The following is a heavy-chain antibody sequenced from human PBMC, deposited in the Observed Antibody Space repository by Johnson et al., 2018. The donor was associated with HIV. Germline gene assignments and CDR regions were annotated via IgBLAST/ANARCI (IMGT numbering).Heavy chain of an antibody. D-gene: IGHD4-17*01. CDR2: ISYDGSKK. V-gene: IGHV3-30-3*01. CDR3: ARELEFGDLRKNDAFDI. Sequence: QVQLVESGGGVVQPGRSLRLSCAASGFTFSSYAMHWVRQAPGKGLEWVAVISYDGSKKYYADSVKGRFTISRDNSKNTLYLQMKSLRAEDTAVYYCARELEFGDLRKNDAFDIWGQGTMVTVSS. J-gene: IGHJ3*02. CDR1: GFTFSSYA.